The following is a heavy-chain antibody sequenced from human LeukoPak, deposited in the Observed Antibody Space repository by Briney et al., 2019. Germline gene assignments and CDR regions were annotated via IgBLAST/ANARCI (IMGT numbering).Heavy chain of an antibody. D-gene: IGHD2-2*01. CDR2: INSDGSDI. CDR1: GFIFSNYY. CDR3: GRGKSPAAVDD. Sequence: PGGSLRLSCAASGFIFSNYYMHWVRQPPGKGLVWVSHINSDGSDINYADSVKGRFTISRDNAKNTLYLQMNSLRVEDTALYYCGRGKSPAAVDDWGQGTLVTVSS. J-gene: IGHJ4*02. V-gene: IGHV3-74*01.